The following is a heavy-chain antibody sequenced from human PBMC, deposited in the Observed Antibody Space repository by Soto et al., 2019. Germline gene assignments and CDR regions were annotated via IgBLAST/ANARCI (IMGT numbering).Heavy chain of an antibody. CDR2: VSGSSSYI. V-gene: IGHV3-21*06. CDR1: GFNFRNFN. D-gene: IGHD3-16*01. CDR3: ARYRRGNYGP. J-gene: IGHJ3*01. Sequence: GALRLSCEGSGFNFRNFNMIWVRQAPGKGLEWVSSVSGSSSYIYYADSVKGRFTVSRDNANNLVFLQMNGLRPEDTAMYYCARYRRGNYGPWGQGTMVTVSS.